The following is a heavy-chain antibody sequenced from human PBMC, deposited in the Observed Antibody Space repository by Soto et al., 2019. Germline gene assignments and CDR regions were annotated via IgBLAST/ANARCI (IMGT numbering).Heavy chain of an antibody. CDR3: AKGHRVEIPEGEQFYYYSYGMDV. V-gene: IGHV4-34*01. D-gene: IGHD3-16*01. CDR2: ITHTGIT. J-gene: IGHJ6*02. Sequence: WTWIRQPPEKGLEWIGEITHTGITKSNPSLKTRVTISLDSSKNQFSLSLKSMTAADTAVYYCAKGHRVEIPEGEQFYYYSYGMDVWGLGTTVLVSS.